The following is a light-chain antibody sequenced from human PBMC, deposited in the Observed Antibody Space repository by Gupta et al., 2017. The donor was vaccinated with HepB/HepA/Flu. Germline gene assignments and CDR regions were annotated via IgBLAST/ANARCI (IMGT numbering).Light chain of an antibody. CDR1: SSDVGSYNL. CDR3: CSYAGGSTLV. J-gene: IGLJ2*01. Sequence: QSALTQPASVSGSPGQSITISCTGTSSDVGSYNLVSWYQQHPGKAPKLMIYEVSKRPAGVSYRFSGSQSGNTASLTISGLQAEDEADYYCCSYAGGSTLVFGGGTKLTVL. CDR2: EVS. V-gene: IGLV2-23*02.